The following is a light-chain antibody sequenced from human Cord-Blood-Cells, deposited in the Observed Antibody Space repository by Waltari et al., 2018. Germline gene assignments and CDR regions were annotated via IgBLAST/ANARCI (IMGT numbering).Light chain of an antibody. CDR3: QQYNNWPQT. J-gene: IGKJ1*01. CDR1: QSVSSN. CDR2: GAS. Sequence: EIVMTQPPATLSVSPEARATLSCRASQSVSSNLAWYQQKPGQAPRLLIYGASTMATGIPARFSGSGSGTEVTITISSLQSEDFAVYYCQQYNNWPQTFGQGTKVEIK. V-gene: IGKV3-15*01.